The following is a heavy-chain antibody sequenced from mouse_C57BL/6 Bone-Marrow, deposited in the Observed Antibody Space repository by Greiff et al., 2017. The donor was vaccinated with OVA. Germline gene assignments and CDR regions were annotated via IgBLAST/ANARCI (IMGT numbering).Heavy chain of an antibody. Sequence: EVKVEESGPGLVKPSQSLSLTCSVTGYSITSGYYWNWIRQFPGNKLEWMGYISYDGSNNYNPSLKNRISITRDTSKNQFFLKLNSVTTEDTATYYCAREDGYYVWYFDYWGQGTTLTVSS. CDR3: AREDGYYVWYFDY. D-gene: IGHD2-3*01. CDR2: ISYDGSN. V-gene: IGHV3-6*01. CDR1: GYSITSGYY. J-gene: IGHJ2*01.